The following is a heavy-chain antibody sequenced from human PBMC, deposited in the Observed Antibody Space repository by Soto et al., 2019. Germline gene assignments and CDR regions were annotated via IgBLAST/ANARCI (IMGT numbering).Heavy chain of an antibody. V-gene: IGHV3-53*01. D-gene: IGHD5-18*01. Sequence: EVQLVESGGGLIQPGGSLRLSCAASGFTVRSTYMSWVRQAPGKGLEWVSVTYSGGSTYYADSVKGRFTISRDNSKNTLYLQMNSLRAEDTAVYYCARSGYSYGPFDHWGQGTLVTVSS. J-gene: IGHJ4*02. CDR2: TYSGGST. CDR3: ARSGYSYGPFDH. CDR1: GFTVRSTY.